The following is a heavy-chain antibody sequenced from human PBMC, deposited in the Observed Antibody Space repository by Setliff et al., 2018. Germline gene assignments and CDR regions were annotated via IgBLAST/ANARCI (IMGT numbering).Heavy chain of an antibody. V-gene: IGHV4-39*01. CDR3: ARAISGWYSAHYYYMDV. CDR1: GASISSGTYY. J-gene: IGHJ6*03. CDR2: IHYRGDT. D-gene: IGHD6-19*01. Sequence: PSETLSLTCTVSGASISSGTYYWAWIRQPPGKGLEWIGRIHYRGDTYYNASLKSRLTLSVDTSKNQLSLNLRSVTAADTAVYYCARAISGWYSAHYYYMDVWGKGTTVTVSS.